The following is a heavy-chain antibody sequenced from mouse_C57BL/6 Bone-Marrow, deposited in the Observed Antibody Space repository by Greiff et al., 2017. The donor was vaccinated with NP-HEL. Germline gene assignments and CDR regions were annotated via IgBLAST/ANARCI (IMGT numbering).Heavy chain of an antibody. D-gene: IGHD3-3*01. CDR1: GFSLTSYA. CDR3: ARNPELGSYYYAMDY. J-gene: IGHJ4*01. Sequence: VQLQESGPGLVAPSQRLSITCTVSGFSLTSYAISWVRQPPGKGLEWLGVIWTGGGTNYNSALKSRLSISKDNSKSQVFLKMNSLQTDDTARYYCARNPELGSYYYAMDYWGQGTSVTVSS. CDR2: IWTGGGT. V-gene: IGHV2-9-1*01.